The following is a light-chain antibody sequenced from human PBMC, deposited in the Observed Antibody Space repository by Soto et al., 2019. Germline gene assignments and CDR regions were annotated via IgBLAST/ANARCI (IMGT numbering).Light chain of an antibody. CDR2: TPS. CDR3: QQSFTSPRT. J-gene: IGKJ1*01. CDR1: QNINNF. V-gene: IGKV1-39*01. Sequence: DIQMTQSPSSLSASVGDIVPITCRASQNINNFLNWYQQQPGKAPDLLIYTPSSLQSWVPSKFSGSGCRTDFTLTMSILQPEWCATDYCQQSFTSPRTVGQGTKLAIK.